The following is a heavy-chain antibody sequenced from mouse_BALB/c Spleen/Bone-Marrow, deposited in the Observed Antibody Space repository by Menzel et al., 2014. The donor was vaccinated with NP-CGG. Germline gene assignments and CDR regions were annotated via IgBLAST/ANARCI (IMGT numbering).Heavy chain of an antibody. D-gene: IGHD4-1*02. CDR2: INNGGTYT. CDR3: ALNWDSAY. Sequence: EVMLVESGGDLVKPGGSLKLSCAASGFTSSSYGMSWVRQTPDKRLEWVATINNGGTYTYYPDSVKGRFTISRDNAKNTLYLQMSSLKSEDTAMYYCALNWDSAYWGQGTLVTVSA. CDR1: GFTSSSYG. J-gene: IGHJ3*01. V-gene: IGHV5-6*01.